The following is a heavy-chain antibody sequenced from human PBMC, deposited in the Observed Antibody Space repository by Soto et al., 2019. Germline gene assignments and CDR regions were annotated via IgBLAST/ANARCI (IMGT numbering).Heavy chain of an antibody. CDR1: GFTFSSYA. V-gene: IGHV3-30-3*01. D-gene: IGHD2-2*01. Sequence: QVQLVESGGGVVQPGRSLRLSCAASGFTFSSYAMHWVRQAPGKGLEWVAVISCDGSNKYYADSVKGRFTISRDNSKNTLYLQMNRLRAEDTAVYYCARDLGYCSSTSCYSRYYYYGMDVWGQGTTVTVSS. CDR2: ISCDGSNK. J-gene: IGHJ6*02. CDR3: ARDLGYCSSTSCYSRYYYYGMDV.